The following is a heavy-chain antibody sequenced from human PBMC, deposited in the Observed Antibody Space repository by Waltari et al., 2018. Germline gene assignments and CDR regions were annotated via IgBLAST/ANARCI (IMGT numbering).Heavy chain of an antibody. Sequence: QVQLVQSGAEVKKPGASVKVSCKASGYTFTSYGISWVRQAPGQGLAWMGWISAYNGNTNYAQKLQGRVTMTTDTATSTAYMELRSLRADDTAVYYGARAGYCSGGSCPRARGYYYGMDVWGQGTTVTVSS. J-gene: IGHJ6*02. V-gene: IGHV1-18*01. CDR3: ARAGYCSGGSCPRARGYYYGMDV. CDR1: GYTFTSYG. CDR2: ISAYNGNT. D-gene: IGHD2-15*01.